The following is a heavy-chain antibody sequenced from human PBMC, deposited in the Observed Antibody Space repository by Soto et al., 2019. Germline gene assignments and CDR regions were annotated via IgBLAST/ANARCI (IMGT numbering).Heavy chain of an antibody. V-gene: IGHV3-30-3*01. J-gene: IGHJ4*02. Sequence: QVQLVESGGGVVQPGRSLRLSCAASGFTFSSYAMHWVRRAPGKGLEWMAVMSYDGSNKYYADSVKGRFTISRDNSKNTLYLNMHSLRPEETALYYCARDGGAYWGQGTLVIVSS. CDR3: ARDGGAY. CDR2: MSYDGSNK. D-gene: IGHD3-16*01. CDR1: GFTFSSYA.